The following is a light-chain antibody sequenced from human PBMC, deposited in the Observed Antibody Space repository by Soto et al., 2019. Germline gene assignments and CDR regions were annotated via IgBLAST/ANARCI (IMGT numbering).Light chain of an antibody. V-gene: IGKV3-20*01. CDR2: GAS. CDR3: QQYGSSPTT. CDR1: QPFLNNY. Sequence: EIVLTQTTGTLSLSPGERATLSCGVSQPFLNNYLTWYQQKPGQAPRRLIFGASIRATGIPDRFSGSGSGTDFTLTISRLEPEDFAVYYCQQYGSSPTTFGQGTMVDI. J-gene: IGKJ1*01.